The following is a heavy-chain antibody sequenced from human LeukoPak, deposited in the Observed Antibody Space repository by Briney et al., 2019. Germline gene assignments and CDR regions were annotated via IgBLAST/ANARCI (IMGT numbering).Heavy chain of an antibody. Sequence: SETLSLTCAVSGGSMNSHYWSWLRQPPGKGLQWIGFIHSNGHSDQNPSLRSRVTISVDTSKNQFSLKLSSVTAADTAVYYCARLFGYCSGGSCYFYYYYGMDVWGQGTTVTVSS. V-gene: IGHV4-59*11. J-gene: IGHJ6*02. D-gene: IGHD2-15*01. CDR2: IHSNGHS. CDR1: GGSMNSHY. CDR3: ARLFGYCSGGSCYFYYYYGMDV.